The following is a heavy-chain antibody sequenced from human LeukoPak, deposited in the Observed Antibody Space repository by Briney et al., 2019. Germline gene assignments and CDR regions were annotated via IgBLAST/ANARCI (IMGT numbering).Heavy chain of an antibody. V-gene: IGHV3-23*01. J-gene: IGHJ5*02. CDR2: ISISGGTT. D-gene: IGHD4-17*01. CDR1: GFTFSSCA. CDR3: AITRETVTSA. Sequence: PGGSLRLSCAASGFTFSSCAMSWVRQAPGKGLESVSTISISGGTTYYADSVKGRFTISRDNSRNTLYLQMSSLRADDTAVYFCAITRETVTSAWGRGILVTVSS.